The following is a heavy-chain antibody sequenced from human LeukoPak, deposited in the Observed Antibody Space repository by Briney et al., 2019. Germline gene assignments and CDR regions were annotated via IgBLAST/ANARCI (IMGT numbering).Heavy chain of an antibody. CDR3: ARNSLWFGELLYYFDY. CDR1: GYTFTSYG. CDR2: IGAYNGNT. J-gene: IGHJ4*02. V-gene: IGHV1-18*01. D-gene: IGHD3-10*01. Sequence: ASVKVSCKASGYTFTSYGISWVRQAPGQGLEWMGWIGAYNGNTNYAQKLQGRVTMTTDTSTSTAYMELRSLRSDDTAVYYCARNSLWFGELLYYFDYWGQGTLVTVSS.